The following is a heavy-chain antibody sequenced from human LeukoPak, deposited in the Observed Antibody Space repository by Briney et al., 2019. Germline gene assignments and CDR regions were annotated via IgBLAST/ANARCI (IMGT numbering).Heavy chain of an antibody. CDR3: ATYSSLNTREFQY. V-gene: IGHV3-7*01. Sequence: GGSLRLSCVASGFTFDNYGMHWVRQAPGKGLEWVANIRQDGGETYYGDSVKGRFIISRDNAKNSLFLQMNRLRAEDTAVYYCATYSSLNTREFQYWGQGTLVTVSP. CDR2: IRQDGGET. CDR1: GFTFDNYG. D-gene: IGHD3-22*01. J-gene: IGHJ1*01.